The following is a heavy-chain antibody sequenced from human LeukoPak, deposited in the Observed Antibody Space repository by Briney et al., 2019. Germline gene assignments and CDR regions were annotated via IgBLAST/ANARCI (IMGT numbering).Heavy chain of an antibody. CDR2: IKEDEIEI. Sequence: GGSLRLSCAASGFAFNSQTVSWVRQAPGKVLEWVASIKEDEIEIHYVDSVKGRFTISRDNAKDSLYLQMNSLRVEDTAVYYCARGGFRHFDPWGQGTLVTVSS. D-gene: IGHD3-22*01. V-gene: IGHV3-7*01. CDR3: ARGGFRHFDP. CDR1: GFAFNSQT. J-gene: IGHJ5*02.